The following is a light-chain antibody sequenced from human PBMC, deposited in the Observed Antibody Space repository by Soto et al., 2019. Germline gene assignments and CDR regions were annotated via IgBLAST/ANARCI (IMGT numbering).Light chain of an antibody. Sequence: QPALAQPASVSGSPGQSITISCTGTSSDVGSYNLVSWYQQHPGKAPKLMIYEGGKRPSGVSNRFSGSKSGNTASLTISGLQTEDEADYYCCSYVGSSTFVFGTGTKVTVL. J-gene: IGLJ1*01. V-gene: IGLV2-23*01. CDR1: SSDVGSYNL. CDR2: EGG. CDR3: CSYVGSSTFV.